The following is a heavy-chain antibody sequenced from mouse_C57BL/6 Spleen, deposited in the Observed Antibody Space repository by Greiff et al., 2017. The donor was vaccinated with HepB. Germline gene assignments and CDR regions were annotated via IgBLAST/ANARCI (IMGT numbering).Heavy chain of an antibody. CDR1: GFTFSDYY. CDR3: ASYYDGYYGY. J-gene: IGHJ2*01. V-gene: IGHV5-16*01. D-gene: IGHD2-3*01. Sequence: EVNLVESEGGLVQPGSSMKLSCTASGFTFSDYYMAWVRQVPEKGLEWVANINYDGSSTYYLDSLKSRFIISRDNAKNILYLQMSSLKSEDTATYYCASYYDGYYGYWGQGTTLTVSS. CDR2: INYDGSST.